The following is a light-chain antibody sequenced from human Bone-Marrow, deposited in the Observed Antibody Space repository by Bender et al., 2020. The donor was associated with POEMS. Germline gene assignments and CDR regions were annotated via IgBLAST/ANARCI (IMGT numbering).Light chain of an antibody. V-gene: IGLV1-44*01. CDR3: EVGDDSLNGWV. CDR2: SSH. Sequence: QSVLTQPPSASGTPGQRVTISCSGGSSNIGAHAVNWYQHLPGTAPKLLIYSSHRRPSVVPDRFSGSRSGASASLAISGLQCEDEAVYFCEVGDDSLNGWVVGGGANLTVL. CDR1: SSNIGAHA. J-gene: IGLJ3*02.